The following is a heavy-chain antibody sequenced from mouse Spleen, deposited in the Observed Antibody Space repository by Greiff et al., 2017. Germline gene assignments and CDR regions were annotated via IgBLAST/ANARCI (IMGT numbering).Heavy chain of an antibody. D-gene: IGHD2-1*01. CDR3: VRQGNFYVDY. V-gene: IGHV10-1*01. CDR2: IRSKSNNYAT. J-gene: IGHJ2*01. Sequence: EVQLVESGGGLVQPKGSLKLSCAASGFSFNTYAMNWVRQAPGKGLEWVARIRSKSNNYATYYADSVKDRFTISRDDSESMLYLQMNNLKTEDTAMYYCVRQGNFYVDYWGQGTTLTVSS. CDR1: GFSFNTYA.